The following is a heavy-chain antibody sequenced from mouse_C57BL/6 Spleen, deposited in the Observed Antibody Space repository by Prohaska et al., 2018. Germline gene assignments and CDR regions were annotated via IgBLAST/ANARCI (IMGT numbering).Heavy chain of an antibody. Sequence: EVQLLETGGGLVQPGGSRGLSCEGSGFTFSGFWMSWVRQTPGKTLEWIGDINSDGSAINYAPSIKDRFTIFRDNDKSTLYLQMCNVRSGDTATYFSMTYSRYWYVAVSSKATTVTV. CDR3: MTYSRYWYVAV. J-gene: IGHJ1*03. V-gene: IGHV11-2*01. CDR1: GFTFSGFW. CDR2: INSDGSAI.